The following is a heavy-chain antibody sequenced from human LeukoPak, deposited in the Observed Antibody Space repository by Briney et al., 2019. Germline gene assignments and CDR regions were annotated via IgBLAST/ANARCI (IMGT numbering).Heavy chain of an antibody. CDR2: ITSSGGRT. Sequence: GGSLRLSCAASGFTFSSYAMNWVRQAPGKGLEWVSGITSSGGRTYYADSVKGRFTISRDNAKNSLYLQMNSLRAEDTAVYYCAREDYYDSSGYLDYWGQGTLVTVSS. D-gene: IGHD3-22*01. J-gene: IGHJ4*02. V-gene: IGHV3-23*01. CDR3: AREDYYDSSGYLDY. CDR1: GFTFSSYA.